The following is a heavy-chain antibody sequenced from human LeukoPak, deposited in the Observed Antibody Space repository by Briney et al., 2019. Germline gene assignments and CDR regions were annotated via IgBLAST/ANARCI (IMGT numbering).Heavy chain of an antibody. CDR2: IYHSGST. V-gene: IGHV4-30-2*01. CDR3: ARVRYRYSSSWYLTQNWFDP. J-gene: IGHJ5*02. Sequence: PSETLSLTCTVSGGSVSSGSYYWSWIRQPPGKGLEWIGYIYHSGSTYYNPSLKSRVTISVDRSKNQFSLKLSSVTAADTAVYYCARVRYRYSSSWYLTQNWFDPWGQGTLVTVSS. D-gene: IGHD6-13*01. CDR1: GGSVSSGSYY.